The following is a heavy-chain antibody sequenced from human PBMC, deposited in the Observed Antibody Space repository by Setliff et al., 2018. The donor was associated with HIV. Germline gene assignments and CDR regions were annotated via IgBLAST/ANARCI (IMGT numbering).Heavy chain of an antibody. V-gene: IGHV4-28*03. CDR3: VRVNYVRAYNNWFDP. D-gene: IGHD4-4*01. CDR1: AYSIIINEW. J-gene: IGHJ5*02. Sequence: PSETLSLTCSVSAYSIIINEWWGWIRQTPGKGLEWIGYIHYDGVTHYNSSLKSRVTISIDTSKNQFSLRLSSVTAVDTAVYYCVRVNYVRAYNNWFDPWGQGILVTVS. CDR2: IHYDGVT.